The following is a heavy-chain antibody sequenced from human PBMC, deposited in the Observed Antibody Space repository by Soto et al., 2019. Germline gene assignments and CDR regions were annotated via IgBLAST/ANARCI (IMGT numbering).Heavy chain of an antibody. CDR1: GVSISSYY. V-gene: IGHV4-59*01. J-gene: IGHJ4*02. CDR2: IYYSGST. Sequence: QVQLQESGPGLVKPSATLSLTCTVSGVSISSYYWSWIRQPPGNGLEWIGYIYYSGSTNYNPSPKSRVTLSVDTSKHQFSLKVRSVTSAYTAVYYCARAPRVNYGYPLIFGYWGPGTLVTVSS. CDR3: ARAPRVNYGYPLIFGY. D-gene: IGHD3-10*01.